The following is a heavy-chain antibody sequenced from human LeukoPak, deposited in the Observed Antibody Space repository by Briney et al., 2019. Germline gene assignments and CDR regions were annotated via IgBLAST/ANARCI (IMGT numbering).Heavy chain of an antibody. Sequence: SETLSLTCTVSGGSISSGGYYWSWIPQHPGKGLEWIGYIYYSGSTYYNPSLKSRVTISVDTSKNQFSLKLSSVTAADTAVYYCARPYGSGSYWYFDLWGRGTLVTVSS. CDR1: GGSISSGGYY. J-gene: IGHJ2*01. D-gene: IGHD3-10*01. CDR3: ARPYGSGSYWYFDL. V-gene: IGHV4-31*03. CDR2: IYYSGST.